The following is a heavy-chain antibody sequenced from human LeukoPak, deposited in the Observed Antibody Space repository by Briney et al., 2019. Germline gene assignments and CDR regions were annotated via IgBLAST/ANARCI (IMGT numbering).Heavy chain of an antibody. D-gene: IGHD7-27*01. V-gene: IGHV4-59*01. CDR1: GGSISSYY. Sequence: PSETLSLTCTVSGGSISSYYWSWIRQPPGKGLEWIGYIYYSGSTNYNPSLKSRVTISVDTSKNQFSLKLSSVTAADTAVYYCARFSNWGKSDNYFDPWGQGTLVTVSS. CDR2: IYYSGST. CDR3: ARFSNWGKSDNYFDP. J-gene: IGHJ5*02.